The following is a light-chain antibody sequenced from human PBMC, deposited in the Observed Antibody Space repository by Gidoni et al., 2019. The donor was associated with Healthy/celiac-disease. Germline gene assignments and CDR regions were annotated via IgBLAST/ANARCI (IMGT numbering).Light chain of an antibody. Sequence: SSELTQDPAVSVALGHTVRITCQGDSLRSYYASWYQQKPGQAPVLVIYGKNNRPSGIPDRFSGSSSGNTASLTITGAQAEDEADYYCNSRDSSGNWVFGGGTKLTVL. J-gene: IGLJ3*02. CDR2: GKN. CDR1: SLRSYY. CDR3: NSRDSSGNWV. V-gene: IGLV3-19*01.